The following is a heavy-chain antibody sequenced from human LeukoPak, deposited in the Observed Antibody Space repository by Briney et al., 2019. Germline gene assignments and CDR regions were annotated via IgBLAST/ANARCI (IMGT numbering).Heavy chain of an antibody. CDR2: INSDGSST. V-gene: IGHV3-74*01. Sequence: GGSLRLSCAASGFTFSSYWMHWVRQAPGKGLVWVSRINSDGSSTSYADSVKGRFTISRDNAKNTLYLQMNSLRAEDTAVYYCARGRIYCSSTSCYGDAFDIWGQGTMVTVSS. CDR1: GFTFSSYW. J-gene: IGHJ3*02. CDR3: ARGRIYCSSTSCYGDAFDI. D-gene: IGHD2-2*01.